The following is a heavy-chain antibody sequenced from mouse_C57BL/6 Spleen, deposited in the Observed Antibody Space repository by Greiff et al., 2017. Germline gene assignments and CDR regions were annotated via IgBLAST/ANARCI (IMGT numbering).Heavy chain of an antibody. Sequence: EVQVVESGGGLVKPGGSLKLSCAASGFTFSSYAMSWVRQTPEKRLEWVATISDGGSYTYYPDNVKGRFTISRDNAKNNLYLQMSHLKSEDTAMYYCARRAYYSNYWYFDVWGTGTTVTVSS. CDR3: ARRAYYSNYWYFDV. CDR2: ISDGGSYT. CDR1: GFTFSSYA. V-gene: IGHV5-4*01. J-gene: IGHJ1*03. D-gene: IGHD2-5*01.